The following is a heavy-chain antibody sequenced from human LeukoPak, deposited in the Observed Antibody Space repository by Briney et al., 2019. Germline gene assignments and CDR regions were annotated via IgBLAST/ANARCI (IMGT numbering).Heavy chain of an antibody. J-gene: IGHJ3*02. V-gene: IGHV3-33*01. CDR1: GFTFSNYG. CDR3: ARVRSGTGAYEI. Sequence: GGSLGLSCVASGFTFSNYGMHWLRRAPGKGLEWVAVIWYDGTHIHYVDSVKGRFTISRDNPRSTLYLQMNSLRVEDTAVYYCARVRSGTGAYEIWGQGTVVTVSS. CDR2: IWYDGTHI. D-gene: IGHD3-10*01.